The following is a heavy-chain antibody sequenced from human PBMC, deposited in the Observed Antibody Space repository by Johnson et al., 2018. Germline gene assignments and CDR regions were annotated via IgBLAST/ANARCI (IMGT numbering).Heavy chain of an antibody. CDR2: IYNTGRT. D-gene: IGHD4-23*01. V-gene: IGHV4-61*02. CDR1: GGSTSSGDFY. CDR3: ARTPVVTPGHAFDI. Sequence: QVQLQESGPGLVKPSETLSLTCTVSGGSTSSGDFYWNWIRQPAGKGLEWLGRIYNTGRTNYNPSLRSRVSISLDTSKKQFSLVLSSVTAADTAVDYCARTPVVTPGHAFDIWGQGTVVTVSS. J-gene: IGHJ3*02.